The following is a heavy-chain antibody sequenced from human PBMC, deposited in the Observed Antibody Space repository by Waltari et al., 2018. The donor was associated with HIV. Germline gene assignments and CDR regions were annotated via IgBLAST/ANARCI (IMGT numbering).Heavy chain of an antibody. CDR1: GFTFSSYA. Sequence: QVQLVESGGGVVQPGRSLRLSCAASGFTFSSYALHWVPQAPGKGLEWVAVISYDGSNKYYADSVKGRFTISRDNSKNTLYLQMNSLRAEDTAVYYCARCITIFGVVIIDAFDIWGQGTMVTVSS. CDR2: ISYDGSNK. V-gene: IGHV3-30-3*01. D-gene: IGHD3-3*01. CDR3: ARCITIFGVVIIDAFDI. J-gene: IGHJ3*02.